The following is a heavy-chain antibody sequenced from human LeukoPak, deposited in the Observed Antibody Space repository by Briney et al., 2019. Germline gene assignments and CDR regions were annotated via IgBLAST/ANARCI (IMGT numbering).Heavy chain of an antibody. CDR3: AKDQGIAAHDDAFDI. CDR2: ISGSGSST. Sequence: QAGGSLRLSCAASGFTFSTYAMTWVRQAPGKGLEWVSAISGSGSSTYYADSVKGRFTISRDNSKNTLYLQMNSLRAEDTAVYYCAKDQGIAAHDDAFDIWGQGTMVTVSS. D-gene: IGHD6-13*01. CDR1: GFTFSTYA. J-gene: IGHJ3*02. V-gene: IGHV3-23*01.